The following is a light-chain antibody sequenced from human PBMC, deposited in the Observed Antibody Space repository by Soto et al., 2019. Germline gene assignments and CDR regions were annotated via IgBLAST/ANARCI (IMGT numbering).Light chain of an antibody. Sequence: EIVLTQSPGTLSLSPGERATLSCRASQSVSSSYLAWYQQKPGQAPRLLMYGASSRATGIPDRFSGSWSGTDFTLTINRLEPEDFAVYYCQQYGSSPPYTFGQGTKLEIK. CDR3: QQYGSSPPYT. V-gene: IGKV3-20*01. CDR1: QSVSSSY. CDR2: GAS. J-gene: IGKJ2*01.